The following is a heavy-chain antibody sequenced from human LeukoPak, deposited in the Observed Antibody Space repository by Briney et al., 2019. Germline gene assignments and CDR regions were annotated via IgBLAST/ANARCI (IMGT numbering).Heavy chain of an antibody. D-gene: IGHD6-13*01. CDR2: ITSTGRYI. Sequence: GGSLRLSCAASGFNFIDYTMNWVRQAPGKGLEWVSSITSTGRYIFYADSLKGRFTISRDNAKKSLYLQMNSLRAEDTAVYYCARPGYSSSWYYPGGDYWGQGTLVTVSS. V-gene: IGHV3-21*01. J-gene: IGHJ4*02. CDR1: GFNFIDYT. CDR3: ARPGYSSSWYYPGGDY.